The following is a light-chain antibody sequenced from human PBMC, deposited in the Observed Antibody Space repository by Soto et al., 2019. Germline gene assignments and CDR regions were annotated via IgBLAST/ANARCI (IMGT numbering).Light chain of an antibody. CDR2: EGS. CDR3: CSYAGSSGYV. V-gene: IGLV2-23*01. J-gene: IGLJ1*01. CDR1: SSDVGTDNL. Sequence: QSVLPQPASVSGSPGQSITISCTGTSSDVGTDNLVSWYQQHPGKAPKLTIYEGSKRPSGVSHRFSGSRSGNTASLTISGLQAEDEADYYCCSYAGSSGYVFGTGTKLTVL.